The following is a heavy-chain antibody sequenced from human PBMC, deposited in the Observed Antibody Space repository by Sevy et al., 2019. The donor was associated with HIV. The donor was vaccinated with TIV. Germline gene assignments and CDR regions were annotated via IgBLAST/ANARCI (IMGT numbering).Heavy chain of an antibody. J-gene: IGHJ4*02. V-gene: IGHV4-39*01. CDR3: ARRTAMVQWGADY. CDR1: GGSISSSSYY. CDR2: IYYSGST. Sequence: SETLSLTCTVSGGSISSSSYYWGWIRQPPGKGLEWIGSIYYSGSTYYNPSLKSRVTISVDTSKNQFSLKLSSVTAADTAVYYCARRTAMVQWGADYWGQGTLVTVSS. D-gene: IGHD5-18*01.